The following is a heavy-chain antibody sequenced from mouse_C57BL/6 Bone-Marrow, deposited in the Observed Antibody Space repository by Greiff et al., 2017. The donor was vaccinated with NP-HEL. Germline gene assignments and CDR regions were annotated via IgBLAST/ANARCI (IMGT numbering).Heavy chain of an antibody. CDR1: GFNIKDDY. V-gene: IGHV14-4*01. CDR2: IDPENGDT. Sequence: VQLQQSGAELVRPGASVKLSCTASGFNIKDDYMHWVKQRPEQGLEWIGWIDPENGDTAYASTFQGKATITADTSSNTAYLQLSSLTSEDTAVYYCTTFRSYPYYWGQGTTLTVSS. D-gene: IGHD5-1-1*01. J-gene: IGHJ2*01. CDR3: TTFRSYPYY.